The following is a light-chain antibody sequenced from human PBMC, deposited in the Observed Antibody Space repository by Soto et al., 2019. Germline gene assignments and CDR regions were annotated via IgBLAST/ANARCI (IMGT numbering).Light chain of an antibody. CDR2: AAS. J-gene: IGKJ4*01. CDR1: ETVSRY. Sequence: VLIQSPATLSLSPGERATLSCRASETVSRYLAWFQQKPGQPPRLLIYAASNRATGIPARFSCSESGTDYTLTISSLEPEDFAVYYCQQRSTWPLLTFGGGTKVEI. V-gene: IGKV3-11*01. CDR3: QQRSTWPLLT.